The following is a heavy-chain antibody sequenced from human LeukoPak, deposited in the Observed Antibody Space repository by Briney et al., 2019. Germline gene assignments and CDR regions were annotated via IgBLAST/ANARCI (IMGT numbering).Heavy chain of an antibody. J-gene: IGHJ3*02. CDR1: GGSISTGSYY. D-gene: IGHD3-22*01. CDR3: ARDFGYYDSSGYYQDNAFDI. CDR2: IYTSGST. V-gene: IGHV4-61*02. Sequence: SETLSLTCTVSGGSISTGSYYWSWIRQPAGKGLEWIGRIYTSGSTNYNPSLKSRVTISVDTSKNQFSLKLTSVTAADTAVYCCARDFGYYDSSGYYQDNAFDIWGQGTMVTVSS.